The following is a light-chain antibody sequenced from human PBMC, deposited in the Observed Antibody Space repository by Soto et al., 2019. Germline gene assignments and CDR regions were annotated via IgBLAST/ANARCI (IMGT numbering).Light chain of an antibody. V-gene: IGKV3-20*01. Sequence: EIVLTQSPGTLSLSPGERATLSCRASQSVSSSYLAWYQQKPGQAPRLLIYGASRRATGIPDMISGSGSGTDLTLTISRREPEDFVVYYCQQYGSSPSITFGQGTRLEIK. CDR3: QQYGSSPSIT. J-gene: IGKJ5*01. CDR2: GAS. CDR1: QSVSSSY.